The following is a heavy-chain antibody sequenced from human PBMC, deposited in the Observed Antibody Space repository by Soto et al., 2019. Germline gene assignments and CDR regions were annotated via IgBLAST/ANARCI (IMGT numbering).Heavy chain of an antibody. V-gene: IGHV4-39*01. D-gene: IGHD3-9*01. J-gene: IGHJ4*02. Sequence: PSETLSLTCTVSGGSISSSTNYWGWIRQSPGKGLEWIGNIFYSGSIYYNLSLKGRVTISVDTSKNQFHLRLSSVTAADTAVYYCARQGRLVTRTAFAYWGQGALVTVSS. CDR1: GGSISSSTNY. CDR3: ARQGRLVTRTAFAY. CDR2: IFYSGSI.